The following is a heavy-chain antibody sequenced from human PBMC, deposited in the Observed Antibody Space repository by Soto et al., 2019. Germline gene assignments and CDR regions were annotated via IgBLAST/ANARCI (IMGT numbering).Heavy chain of an antibody. CDR3: ARGSGCYLIWFDP. CDR1: GFIFSDHY. J-gene: IGHJ5*02. Sequence: EVQLVESGGGLVQPGGSLRLSCAASGFIFSDHYMDWVRQAPGKGLEWVGRTRNKANSYTTEYAASVKGRFTISRDDSKNSLYLQMNSLKTEDTAVYYCARGSGCYLIWFDPWGQGTLVTVSS. V-gene: IGHV3-72*01. CDR2: TRNKANSYTT. D-gene: IGHD1-26*01.